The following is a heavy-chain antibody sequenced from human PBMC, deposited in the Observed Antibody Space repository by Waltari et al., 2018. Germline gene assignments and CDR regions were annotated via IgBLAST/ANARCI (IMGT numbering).Heavy chain of an antibody. V-gene: IGHV4-34*01. CDR2: INHSGST. D-gene: IGHD5-18*01. CDR3: ARGLTAMAHFDY. CDR1: GGSFSGYY. Sequence: QVQLQQWGAGLLKPSETLSLTCAVYGGSFSGYYWSWIRQPPGKGLEWIGEINHSGSTNYNPSLKSRVTISVDTSKNQFSLKLSSVTAADTAVYYCARGLTAMAHFDYWGQGTLVTVSS. J-gene: IGHJ4*02.